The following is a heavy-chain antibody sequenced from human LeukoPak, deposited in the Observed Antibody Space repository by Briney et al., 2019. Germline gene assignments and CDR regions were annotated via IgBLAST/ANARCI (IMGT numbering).Heavy chain of an antibody. D-gene: IGHD4-17*01. J-gene: IGHJ3*02. Sequence: SETLSLTCAVYGGSFSGYYGSWIRQPPGKGLEWIGEINHSGSTNYNPSLKSRVTISVDTSKNQFSLKLSSVTAADTAVYYCASTSPYGDPTVYDAFDIWGQGTMGTVSS. CDR1: GGSFSGYY. CDR3: ASTSPYGDPTVYDAFDI. V-gene: IGHV4-34*01. CDR2: INHSGST.